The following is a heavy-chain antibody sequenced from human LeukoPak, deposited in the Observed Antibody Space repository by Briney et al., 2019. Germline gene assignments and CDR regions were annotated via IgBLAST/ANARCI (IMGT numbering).Heavy chain of an antibody. Sequence: ASVKVSCKASGYTFTSYGISWVRQAPGQGLEWMGWISAYNGNTNYAQKLQGGVTMTTDTSTSTAYMELRSLRSDDTAVYYCAREGKCSSTSCYPFDYWGQGTLVTVSS. J-gene: IGHJ4*02. CDR1: GYTFTSYG. CDR3: AREGKCSSTSCYPFDY. CDR2: ISAYNGNT. D-gene: IGHD2-2*01. V-gene: IGHV1-18*01.